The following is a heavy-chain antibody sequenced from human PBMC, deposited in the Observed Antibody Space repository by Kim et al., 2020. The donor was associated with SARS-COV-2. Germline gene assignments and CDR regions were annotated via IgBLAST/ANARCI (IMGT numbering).Heavy chain of an antibody. J-gene: IGHJ4*02. CDR3: AKDYDFWSGYSVYFDY. V-gene: IGHV3-23*01. Sequence: SVKGRFTSSRDNSKNTLYLQMNSLRAEDTAVYYCAKDYDFWSGYSVYFDYWGQGTLVTVSS. D-gene: IGHD3-3*01.